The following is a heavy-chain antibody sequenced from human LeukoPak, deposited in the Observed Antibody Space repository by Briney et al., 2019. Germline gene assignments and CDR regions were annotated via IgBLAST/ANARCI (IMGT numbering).Heavy chain of an antibody. CDR1: GFTFSSYS. CDR3: ARASVAGTYFGY. Sequence: KPGGSLRLSCAASGFTFSSYSMNWVRQAPGKGLEWVSSISSSSSYIYYADSVKGRFTISRDNAKNSLYLQMNSLRAEDTAVYYCARASVAGTYFGYWGQGTLVTVSS. CDR2: ISSSSSYI. V-gene: IGHV3-21*01. J-gene: IGHJ4*02. D-gene: IGHD6-19*01.